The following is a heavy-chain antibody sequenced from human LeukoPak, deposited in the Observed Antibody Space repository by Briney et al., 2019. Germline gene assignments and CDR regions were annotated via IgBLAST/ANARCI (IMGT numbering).Heavy chain of an antibody. CDR1: GFSFDDYA. J-gene: IGHJ6*02. D-gene: IGHD2-2*01. V-gene: IGHV3-9*01. CDR2: IGWNGGCI. CDR3: ARGGQLLSPWGAKNEYGMDV. Sequence: GGSLRLSCAASGFSFDDYAMHWVRQAPGKGLEWVSGIGWNGGCIVYADSVKGRFTISRDNGKNSLYLQMSSLGVEDTALYYCARGGQLLSPWGAKNEYGMDVWGQGTTVTVSS.